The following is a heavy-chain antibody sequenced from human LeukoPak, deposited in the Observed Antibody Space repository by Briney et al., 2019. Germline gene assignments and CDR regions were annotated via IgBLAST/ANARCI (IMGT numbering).Heavy chain of an antibody. CDR2: ITSETYGGTA. CDR1: VFTCSDVA. J-gene: IGHJ4*02. CDR3: TRDQTPYY. V-gene: IGHV3-49*04. Sequence: GGALRLSSTASVFTCSDVAMTGVRQAPGKGLEWVGFITSETYGGTAEYAASVKGRFTISRDDTKSIACLQMYSLTTEHTAVYYCTRDQTPYYWGQGTLVTVSS.